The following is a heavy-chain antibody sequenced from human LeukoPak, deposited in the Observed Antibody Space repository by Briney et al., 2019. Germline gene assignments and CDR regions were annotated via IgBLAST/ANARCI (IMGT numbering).Heavy chain of an antibody. CDR3: ARHGGDY. CDR1: GFTFSSYA. V-gene: IGHV4-59*08. Sequence: PGGSLRLSCAASGFTFSSYAMSWVRQAPGKGLEWIGHIYYSGSTNYNPSLKSRVTISVDTSKNQFSLKVNSVTAADTAVYYCARHGGDYWGQGALVTVSS. D-gene: IGHD3-16*01. CDR2: IYYSGST. J-gene: IGHJ4*02.